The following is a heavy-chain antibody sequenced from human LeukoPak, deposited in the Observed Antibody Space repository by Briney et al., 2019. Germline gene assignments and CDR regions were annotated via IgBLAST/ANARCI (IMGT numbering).Heavy chain of an antibody. V-gene: IGHV3-53*01. J-gene: IGHJ4*02. D-gene: IGHD2-8*01. CDR2: IYSGGST. CDR3: STQDGYCTNGVCLDFDY. CDR1: GSTVSSNY. Sequence: GGSLRLSCAASGSTVSSNYMSWVRQAPGKGLEWVSVIYSGGSTYYADSVKGRFTISRDNSKNTLYLQMNSLRAEDTAGYYCSTQDGYCTNGVCLDFDYWGQGTLVTVSS.